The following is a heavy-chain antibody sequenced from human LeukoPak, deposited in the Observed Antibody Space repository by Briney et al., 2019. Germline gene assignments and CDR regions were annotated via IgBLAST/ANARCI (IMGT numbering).Heavy chain of an antibody. Sequence: NPGGSLRLSCAASGFTLSSYAMNWVRQAPGKGLEWVSSISSSSSYIYYADSVKGRFTISRDNAKNSLYLQMNSLRAEDTAVYYCARGKYSSSSRRGRRVFNDYWGQGTLVTVSS. J-gene: IGHJ4*02. CDR3: ARGKYSSSSRRGRRVFNDY. V-gene: IGHV3-21*01. CDR1: GFTLSSYA. CDR2: ISSSSSYI. D-gene: IGHD6-6*01.